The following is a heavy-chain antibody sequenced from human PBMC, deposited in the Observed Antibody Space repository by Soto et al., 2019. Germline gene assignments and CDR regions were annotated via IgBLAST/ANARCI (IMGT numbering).Heavy chain of an antibody. J-gene: IGHJ4*02. V-gene: IGHV6-1*01. CDR3: ARPLMVYAIPQYFDY. CDR2: TYYRSKWYN. D-gene: IGHD2-8*01. CDR1: GDSVSSNSAA. Sequence: SQTLSLTCAISGDSVSSNSAAWNWIRQSPSRGLEWLGRTYYRSKWYNDYAVSVKSRITINPDTSKNQFSLQLNSVTPEDTAAYYCARPLMVYAIPQYFDYWGQGTLVTVSS.